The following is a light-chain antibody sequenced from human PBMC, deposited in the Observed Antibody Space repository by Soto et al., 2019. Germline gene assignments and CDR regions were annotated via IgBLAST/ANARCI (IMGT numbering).Light chain of an antibody. CDR1: QSVRSL. CDR3: QQRSRWPLT. V-gene: IGKV3-11*01. J-gene: IGKJ4*01. CDR2: DAS. Sequence: EIVLTQSPATLSLSPGDRATLSCRASQSVRSLLGWYQQKPGQAPRLLIYDASNRATGIPARFSGSGSGTDFTLTISSLETEDFAVYYCQQRSRWPLTFGGGTKVEIK.